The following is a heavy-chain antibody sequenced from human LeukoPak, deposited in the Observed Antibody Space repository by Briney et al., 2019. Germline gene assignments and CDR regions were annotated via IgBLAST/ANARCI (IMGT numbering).Heavy chain of an antibody. CDR1: GYSISSGYY. Sequence: PSETLSLTCAVSGYSISSGYYWGWIRQPPGKGLEWIGSIYHSGSTYYNPSLKSRVTISVDTSKNQFSLKLSSVTAADTAVYYCERPAATGYYFDYWGQGTLVTVSS. V-gene: IGHV4-38-2*01. J-gene: IGHJ4*02. CDR2: IYHSGST. CDR3: ERPAATGYYFDY. D-gene: IGHD2-15*01.